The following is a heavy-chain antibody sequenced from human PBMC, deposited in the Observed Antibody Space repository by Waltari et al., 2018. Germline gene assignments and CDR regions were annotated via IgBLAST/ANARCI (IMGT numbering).Heavy chain of an antibody. Sequence: QVQLQQWGAGLLKPSETLSLTCAVYGGSLSGYYWSWIRQPPGKGLEWIGEINHSGSTNYNPSLKSRVTISVDTSKNQFSLKLSSVTAADTAVYYCARVAYYYDSSGYGGAFDIWGQGTMVTVSS. CDR2: INHSGST. V-gene: IGHV4-34*01. D-gene: IGHD3-22*01. CDR3: ARVAYYYDSSGYGGAFDI. J-gene: IGHJ3*02. CDR1: GGSLSGYY.